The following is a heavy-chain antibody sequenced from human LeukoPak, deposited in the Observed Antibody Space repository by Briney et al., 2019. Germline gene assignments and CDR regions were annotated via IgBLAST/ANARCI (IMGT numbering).Heavy chain of an antibody. Sequence: PSETLSLTCTVSGGSISSHYWSWIRQPPGKGLEWIGYIYYSGSTNYNPSLKSRVTISVDTSKNQFSLKLSSVTAADTAVYYCARGTNDAFGIWGQGTMVTVSS. V-gene: IGHV4-59*11. J-gene: IGHJ3*02. D-gene: IGHD3-10*01. CDR3: ARGTNDAFGI. CDR2: IYYSGST. CDR1: GGSISSHY.